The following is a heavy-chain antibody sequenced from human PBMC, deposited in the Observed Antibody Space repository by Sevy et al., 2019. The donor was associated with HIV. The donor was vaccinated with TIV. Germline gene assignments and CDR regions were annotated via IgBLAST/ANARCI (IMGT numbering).Heavy chain of an antibody. CDR2: ISGNDDTI. Sequence: GGSLRRSCAASGFILSDYYMTWVRQAPGKGLEWVSYISGNDDTIYYEDSVKGRFTCSRGNTKNSLDFQMNSLRAEDTAVYYCAGDHVKDGDLGDYYYYAMDVWGQGTTVTVSS. V-gene: IGHV3-11*01. J-gene: IGHJ6*02. CDR3: AGDHVKDGDLGDYYYYAMDV. CDR1: GFILSDYY. D-gene: IGHD4-17*01.